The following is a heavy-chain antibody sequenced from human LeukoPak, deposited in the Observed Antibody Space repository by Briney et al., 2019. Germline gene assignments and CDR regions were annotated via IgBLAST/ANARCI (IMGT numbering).Heavy chain of an antibody. Sequence: GGSLGLSCAASGFTFTNYAVNWVRQAPGKGLEWVSAISGDGTFIYYTESAKGRFTISRDNSMSTVYLQMNSLRAEDTAIYYCARVAGSSLSRARFDYWGPGTLVTVSS. CDR2: ISGDGTFI. CDR3: ARVAGSSLSRARFDY. D-gene: IGHD6-6*01. V-gene: IGHV3-23*01. J-gene: IGHJ4*02. CDR1: GFTFTNYA.